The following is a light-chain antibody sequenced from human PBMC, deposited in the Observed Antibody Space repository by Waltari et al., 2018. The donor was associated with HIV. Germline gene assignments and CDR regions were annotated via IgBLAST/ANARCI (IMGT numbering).Light chain of an antibody. CDR3: TSYTTSITYV. V-gene: IGLV2-14*03. Sequence: QSALTQPASVSASPGPSIPIPCPGPSSAVAAYKFVSWYQQPPGQAPKLIIYDVSNRPPGVYNRFAASKSGNTAPLTISGLQAEDEADYYCTSYTTSITYVFGTGTKVTVL. CDR1: SSAVAAYKF. J-gene: IGLJ1*01. CDR2: DVS.